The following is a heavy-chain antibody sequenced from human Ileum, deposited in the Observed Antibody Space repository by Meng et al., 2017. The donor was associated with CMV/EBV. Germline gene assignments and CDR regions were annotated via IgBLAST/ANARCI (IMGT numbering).Heavy chain of an antibody. CDR1: DSVSISTES. J-gene: IGHJ4*02. D-gene: IGHD3-10*01. CDR3: TYGWPLKY. CDR2: RWYGSKWYY. V-gene: IGHV6-1*01. Sequence: VHLQQSGSRLVKPSQTLSLTCAGDSVSISTESWNWIRQSPSRGLEWLGRRWYGSKWYYEYAVSVKSRITIIPDTSQNQISLQLNSVTPDDTAVYYCTYGWPLKYWGQGSLVTVSS.